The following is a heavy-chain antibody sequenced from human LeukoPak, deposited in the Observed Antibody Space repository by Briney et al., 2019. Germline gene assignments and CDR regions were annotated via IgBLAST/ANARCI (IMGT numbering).Heavy chain of an antibody. D-gene: IGHD6-19*01. Sequence: GGSLRLSCAASGFSFSSYGMHWVRQAPGKGLEWVAVISYDGSNKYYADSVKGRFTISRDNSKNTLYLQINSLRAEDTAAYYCASIGIAVAGPWGQGTLVTVSS. CDR2: ISYDGSNK. CDR1: GFSFSSYG. J-gene: IGHJ5*02. V-gene: IGHV3-30*03. CDR3: ASIGIAVAGP.